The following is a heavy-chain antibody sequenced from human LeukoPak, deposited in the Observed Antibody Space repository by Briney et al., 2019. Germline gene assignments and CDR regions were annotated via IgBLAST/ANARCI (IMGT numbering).Heavy chain of an antibody. CDR2: IRYDGSNK. D-gene: IGHD6-19*01. CDR1: GFTFSSYG. J-gene: IGHJ4*02. V-gene: IGHV3-30*02. Sequence: GGSLRLSCAASGFTFSSYGMHWVRQAPGKGLEWVAFIRYDGSNKCYADSVKGRFTISRDNSKNTLYLQMNSLRAEDTAVYYCAKDRSGYSSGWSVGESDYWGQGTLVTVSS. CDR3: AKDRSGYSSGWSVGESDY.